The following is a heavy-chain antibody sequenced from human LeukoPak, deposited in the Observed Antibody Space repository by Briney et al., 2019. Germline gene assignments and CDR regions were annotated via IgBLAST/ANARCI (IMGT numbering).Heavy chain of an antibody. Sequence: SQTLSLTCAVSGGSISSGGYSWSWIRQPPGEGLEWIGYIYHSGSTYYNPSLKSRVTISVDRSKNQFSLKLSSVTAADTAVYYCARAMYGQRGFFDYWGQGTLVTVSS. V-gene: IGHV4-30-2*01. CDR2: IYHSGST. D-gene: IGHD2-8*01. CDR1: GGSISSGGYS. CDR3: ARAMYGQRGFFDY. J-gene: IGHJ4*02.